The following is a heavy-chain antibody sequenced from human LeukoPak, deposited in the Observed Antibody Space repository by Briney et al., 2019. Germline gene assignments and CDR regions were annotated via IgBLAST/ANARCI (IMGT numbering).Heavy chain of an antibody. CDR1: GGSISSYY. V-gene: IGHV4-59*01. D-gene: IGHD2-15*01. CDR2: IYYSGST. J-gene: IGHJ3*02. Sequence: PAETLSLTCTVSGGSISSYYWSWIRQPPGKGLEWIGYIYYSGSTNYNPPLKSRVTISVDTSKHQFSLKLISVTAADTAVDYCARAPRGVVVKSDAFDIWGQGTMVTVSS. CDR3: ARAPRGVVVKSDAFDI.